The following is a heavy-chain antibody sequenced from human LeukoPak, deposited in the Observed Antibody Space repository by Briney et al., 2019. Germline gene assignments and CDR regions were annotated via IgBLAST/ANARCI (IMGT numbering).Heavy chain of an antibody. CDR2: ISGSGGST. J-gene: IGHJ3*02. D-gene: IGHD3-10*01. Sequence: PGGSLRLSCAASGFTFSSYAMSWVRQAPGKGLEWVSAISGSGGSTYYADSVEGRFTISRDNSKNTLYLQMNSLRAEDTAVYYCAKYCYGSGSPWIDAFDIWGQGTMVTVSS. CDR1: GFTFSSYA. CDR3: AKYCYGSGSPWIDAFDI. V-gene: IGHV3-23*01.